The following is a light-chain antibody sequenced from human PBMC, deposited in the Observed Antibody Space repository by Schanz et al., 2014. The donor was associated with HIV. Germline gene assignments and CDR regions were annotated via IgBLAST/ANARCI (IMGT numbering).Light chain of an antibody. CDR1: SGSLSTSSY. V-gene: IGLV8-61*01. Sequence: QTVVTQEPSFSVSPGGTVTLTCGLSSGSLSTSSYPTWFQQTPGQAPRTLIYSTNTRSSGVPVRFSGSILGNKAALTITGAQADDESHYYCVLYMGSGFWVFGGGTKLTVL. CDR3: VLYMGSGFWV. J-gene: IGLJ3*02. CDR2: STN.